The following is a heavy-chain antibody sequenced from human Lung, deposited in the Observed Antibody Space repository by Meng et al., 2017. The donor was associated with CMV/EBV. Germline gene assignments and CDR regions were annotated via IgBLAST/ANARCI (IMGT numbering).Heavy chain of an antibody. J-gene: IGHJ6*02. CDR2: ISYDGSNK. CDR1: GFTFSSYA. D-gene: IGHD3-10*01. CDR3: ARDQEIGEGYYYYGMDV. Sequence: SCAASGFTFSSYAMHWVRQAPGKGLEWVAVISYDGSNKYYADSVKGRFTISRDNSKNTLYLQMNSLRAEDTAVYYCARDQEIGEGYYYYGMDVWGQGXTVTVSS. V-gene: IGHV3-30*04.